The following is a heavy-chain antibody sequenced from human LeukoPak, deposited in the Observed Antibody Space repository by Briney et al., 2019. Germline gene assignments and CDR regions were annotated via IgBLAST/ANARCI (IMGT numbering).Heavy chain of an antibody. Sequence: SETLSLTCTVSGGSVSSGSYYWSWIRQPPGRGLEWIGYIYYSGSTNYNPSLKSRVTISVDTSKNQSSLKLSSVTAADTAVYYCAIEGSSGWIDYWGQGTLVTVSS. CDR1: GGSVSSGSYY. D-gene: IGHD6-19*01. CDR2: IYYSGST. J-gene: IGHJ4*02. CDR3: AIEGSSGWIDY. V-gene: IGHV4-61*01.